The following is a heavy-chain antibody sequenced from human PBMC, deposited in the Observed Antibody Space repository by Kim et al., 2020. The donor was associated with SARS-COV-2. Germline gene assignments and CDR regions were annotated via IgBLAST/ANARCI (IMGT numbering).Heavy chain of an antibody. D-gene: IGHD6-13*01. J-gene: IGHJ4*02. CDR1: GGSISGYY. CDR3: ARLKAGSIWYFFDS. V-gene: IGHV4-59*01. Sequence: SETLSLTCTVAGGSISGYYWGWIRQPPGKGLEYIGYIHFTGTTNYSPSLKSRLTMSVDTSKNQFSLKLASVTAADTAFYYCARLKAGSIWYFFDSWGQGTLVTVSS. CDR2: IHFTGTT.